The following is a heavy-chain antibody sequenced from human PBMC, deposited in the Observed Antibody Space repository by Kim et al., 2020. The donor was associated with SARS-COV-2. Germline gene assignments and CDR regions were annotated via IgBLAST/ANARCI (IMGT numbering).Heavy chain of an antibody. CDR3: ARGRSSNYYYYYYMDV. Sequence: SETLSLTCAVYGGSFSGYYWSWIRQPPGKGLEWIGEINHSGSTNYNPSLKSRVTISVDTSKNQFSLKLSSVTAADTAVYYCARGRSSNYYYYYYMDVWGKGTTVTVSS. D-gene: IGHD2-2*01. J-gene: IGHJ6*03. CDR2: INHSGST. CDR1: GGSFSGYY. V-gene: IGHV4-34*01.